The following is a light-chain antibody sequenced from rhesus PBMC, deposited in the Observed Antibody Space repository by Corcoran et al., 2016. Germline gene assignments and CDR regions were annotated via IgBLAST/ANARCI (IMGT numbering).Light chain of an antibody. V-gene: IGKV1-22*01. CDR2: KAS. CDR3: QQYDSAPWT. CDR1: QSISSW. Sequence: DIQMTQSPSSLSASVGDTVTITCRASQSISSWLDWYQQKPGKAPKLLIYKASSLQSGVPSRFSGSGSGTDFTLTISSLQPGDFATYYCQQYDSAPWTFGQGTKVEIK. J-gene: IGKJ1*01.